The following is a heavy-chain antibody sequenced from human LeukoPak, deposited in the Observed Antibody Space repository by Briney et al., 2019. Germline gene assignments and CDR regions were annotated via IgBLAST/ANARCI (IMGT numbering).Heavy chain of an antibody. CDR3: ARDPHSGWDY. J-gene: IGHJ4*02. V-gene: IGHV1-69*05. D-gene: IGHD6-19*01. CDR1: GGTFSSYA. CDR2: VIPIFGTA. Sequence: SVKVSCKASGGTFSSYAISWVRQAPGQGREWMGRVIPIFGTANYAQKFQGRVTITTDESTSTAYMELSSLRSEDTAVYYCARDPHSGWDYWGQGTLVTVSS.